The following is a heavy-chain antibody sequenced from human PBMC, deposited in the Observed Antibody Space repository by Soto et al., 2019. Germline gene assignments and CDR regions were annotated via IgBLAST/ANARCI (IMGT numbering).Heavy chain of an antibody. CDR2: VHGGGST. Sequence: VQLVESGGGLIQPGGSLRLSCAASGFTVSNNHMTWVRQAAGKGLELVSFVHGGGSTSYADSVKGRFTISRDNSKNTLYIQMDSLRAADTAIYYCAGRLTTAASLDYWGRGTLVTGSS. V-gene: IGHV3-53*01. D-gene: IGHD3-16*01. J-gene: IGHJ4*02. CDR3: AGRLTTAASLDY. CDR1: GFTVSNNH.